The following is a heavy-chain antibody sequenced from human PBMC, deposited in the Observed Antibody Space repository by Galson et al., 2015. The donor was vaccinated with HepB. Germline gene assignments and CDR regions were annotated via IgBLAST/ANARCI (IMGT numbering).Heavy chain of an antibody. CDR2: IWYDGTNK. CDR3: ARNLGRVTAIPFH. Sequence: SLRLSCAASGFTFTTYGMHWVRQAPGKGLEWVAVIWYDGTNKYYADSVKGRFTISRDTSKNTLYLQMNNLRAEDTAVYYCARNLGRVTAIPFHWGQGTLVTVSS. J-gene: IGHJ1*01. D-gene: IGHD2-21*02. CDR1: GFTFTTYG. V-gene: IGHV3-33*01.